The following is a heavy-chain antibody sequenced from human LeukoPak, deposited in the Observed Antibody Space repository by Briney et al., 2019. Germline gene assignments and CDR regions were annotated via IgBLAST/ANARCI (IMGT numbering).Heavy chain of an antibody. D-gene: IGHD1-1*01. CDR2: FDPEDGET. CDR3: ATVPKLERRAADASDI. CDR1: GYTLTELS. V-gene: IGHV1-24*01. Sequence: GASVKVSCKVSGYTLTELSMHWVRQAPGKGLEWMGGFDPEDGETIYAQKFQGRVTMTEDTSTDTAYMELSSLRSEDTAVYYCATVPKLERRAADASDIWGQGTMVTVSS. J-gene: IGHJ3*02.